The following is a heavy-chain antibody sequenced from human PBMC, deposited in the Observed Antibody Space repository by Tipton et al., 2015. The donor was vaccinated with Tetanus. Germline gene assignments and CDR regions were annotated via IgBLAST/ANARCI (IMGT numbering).Heavy chain of an antibody. CDR3: ARALAVAGTGGFDP. CDR1: GLSFSSYG. V-gene: IGHV3-30*03. CDR2: ISYDGSNK. J-gene: IGHJ5*02. D-gene: IGHD6-19*01. Sequence: SLRLSCAASGLSFSSYGTHWVRQAPGKGLEWVAVISYDGSNKYYADSVKGRFTISRDNSKNTLYLQMNSLGAEDTAVYYCARALAVAGTGGFDPWGQGTLVTVSS.